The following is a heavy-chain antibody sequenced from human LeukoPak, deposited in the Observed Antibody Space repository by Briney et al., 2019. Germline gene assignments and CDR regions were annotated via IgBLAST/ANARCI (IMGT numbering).Heavy chain of an antibody. Sequence: SETLSLTCTVSGGSISSSSYYWGWIRQPPGKGLEWIGRIYYSGSTYYNPSLKSRVTISVDTSKNQFSLKLSSVTAADTAVYYCTRLGVTPIVATIRLPLFDYWGQGTLVTVSS. D-gene: IGHD5-12*01. V-gene: IGHV4-39*01. CDR3: TRLGVTPIVATIRLPLFDY. CDR2: IYYSGST. J-gene: IGHJ4*02. CDR1: GGSISSSSYY.